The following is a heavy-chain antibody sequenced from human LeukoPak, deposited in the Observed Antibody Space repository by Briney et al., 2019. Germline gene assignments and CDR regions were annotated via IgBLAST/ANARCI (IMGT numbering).Heavy chain of an antibody. V-gene: IGHV3-7*01. D-gene: IGHD1-14*01. CDR3: ARAPPYNWNHGRNWYFDL. J-gene: IGHJ2*01. CDR2: IKQDGSEK. Sequence: GGSLRLSCAASGFTFSSYWMSWVRQAPGKGLEWVANIKQDGSEKYYVDSVKGRFTTSRDNAKNSLYLQMNSLRAEDTAVYYCARAPPYNWNHGRNWYFDLWGRGTLVTVSS. CDR1: GFTFSSYW.